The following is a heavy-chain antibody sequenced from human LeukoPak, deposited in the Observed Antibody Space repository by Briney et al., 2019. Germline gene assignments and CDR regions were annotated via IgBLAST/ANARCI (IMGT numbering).Heavy chain of an antibody. Sequence: GGSLRLSCAASGFTFSTYAMHWVRQAPGKGLEWVAVISYDGNNKYYADSVRGRFTTSRDNSKNTVSLQMDSLRAEDTAVYYCAKEKTTVVTRWYFQHWGQGTLVTVSS. CDR3: AKEKTTVVTRWYFQH. J-gene: IGHJ1*01. V-gene: IGHV3-30-3*01. D-gene: IGHD4-23*01. CDR2: ISYDGNNK. CDR1: GFTFSTYA.